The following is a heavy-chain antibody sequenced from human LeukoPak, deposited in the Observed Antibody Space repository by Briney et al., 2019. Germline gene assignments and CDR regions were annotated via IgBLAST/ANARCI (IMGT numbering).Heavy chain of an antibody. J-gene: IGHJ4*02. CDR3: AHRPSSGYSSRWDY. Sequence: SGPTLVNPTQTLTLTCTFSGFSLSTTGVSVGWIRQPPGKALEWLALIYWDGDQRYSPSLRNRLTITKDTSKNQVVLTMTNMDPVDTATYYCAHRPSSGYSSRWDYWGQGTLVTVSS. CDR1: GFSLSTTGVS. CDR2: IYWDGDQ. D-gene: IGHD6-13*01. V-gene: IGHV2-5*02.